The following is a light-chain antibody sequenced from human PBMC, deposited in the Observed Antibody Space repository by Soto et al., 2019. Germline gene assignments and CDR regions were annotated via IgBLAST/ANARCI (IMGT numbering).Light chain of an antibody. CDR1: QSVSSN. V-gene: IGKV3-15*01. Sequence: EIVMTQSPATLSVSPGERATLSCRASQSVSSNLAWDQQKPGQAPRRLIYGASTRATGIPARFSGSGSGPEFTLTISSLQSEDFAVYYCPQYNNWPPATFGQGTKLEIK. J-gene: IGKJ2*01. CDR3: PQYNNWPPAT. CDR2: GAS.